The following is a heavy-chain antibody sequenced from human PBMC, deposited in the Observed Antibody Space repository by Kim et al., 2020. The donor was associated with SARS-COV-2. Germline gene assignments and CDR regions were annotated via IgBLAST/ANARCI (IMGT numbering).Heavy chain of an antibody. CDR1: GGSISSGNW. Sequence: SETLSLTCTVSGGSISSGNWWSWVRQPPEKGLEWIGEISHSGSTNYNPSLKSRITISAYKSKNQFSLSLTSVTAADTAVYFCARVDDYWGPGTLVTVSS. J-gene: IGHJ4*02. V-gene: IGHV4-4*02. CDR3: ARVDDY. CDR2: ISHSGST.